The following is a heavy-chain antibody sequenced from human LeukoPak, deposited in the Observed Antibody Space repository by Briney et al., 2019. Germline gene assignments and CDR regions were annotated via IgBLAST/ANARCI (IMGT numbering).Heavy chain of an antibody. CDR3: TRVQSMVATH. J-gene: IGHJ4*02. D-gene: IGHD5-12*01. CDR1: GFTFGDYA. Sequence: GGSLRLSCTASGFTFGDYAMSWVRQAPGKGLEWVGFIRSKAYGGTTEYAASVKGRFTISRDDSKSIAYLQMNSLKTEDTAVYYCTRVQSMVATHWGQGTLVTVSS. V-gene: IGHV3-49*04. CDR2: IRSKAYGGTT.